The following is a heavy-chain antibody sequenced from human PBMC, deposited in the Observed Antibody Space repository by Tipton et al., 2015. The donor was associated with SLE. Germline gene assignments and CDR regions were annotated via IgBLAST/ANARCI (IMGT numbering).Heavy chain of an antibody. D-gene: IGHD6-13*01. V-gene: IGHV1-69*01. J-gene: IGHJ6*03. Sequence: QSGPEVKKPGSSVKVSCKASGGTFSSYAISWVRQAPGQGLEWMGGIIPIFGTANYAQKFQGRVTITADESTSTAYMELSSLRSQDTAVYYCARAGGTIAAAGPYYYMDVWGKGTTVTISS. CDR2: IIPIFGTA. CDR1: GGTFSSYA. CDR3: ARAGGTIAAAGPYYYMDV.